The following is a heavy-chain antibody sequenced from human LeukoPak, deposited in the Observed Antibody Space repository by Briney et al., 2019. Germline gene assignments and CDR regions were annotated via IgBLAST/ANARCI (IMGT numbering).Heavy chain of an antibody. J-gene: IGHJ3*02. CDR2: FGTRSTSI. V-gene: IGHV3-21*04. CDR3: ARDRSDDAFDI. CDR1: GFTFSGYS. Sequence: PGGSLRLSCTASGFTFSGYSMNWIRQAPGKGLEWVSSFGTRSTSIYHAGSVKGRFTISRDNSKNTLYLQMNSLRAEDTAVYYCARDRSDDAFDIWGQGTMVTVSS.